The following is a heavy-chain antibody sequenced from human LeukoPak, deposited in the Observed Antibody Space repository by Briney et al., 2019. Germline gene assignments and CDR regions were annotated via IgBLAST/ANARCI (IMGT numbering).Heavy chain of an antibody. CDR3: ARGDFSEYGDYVDAFDI. V-gene: IGHV3-7*01. CDR2: IKQDGSAK. CDR1: GFTFNNYW. Sequence: HSGGSLRLSCAASGFTFNNYWMSWVRQVPGKGLQWVANIKQDGSAKFYVDSVKGRFTISRDNTKNSLYLRMNSLRVEDTAVYYCARGDFSEYGDYVDAFDIWGQGTMVTVSS. J-gene: IGHJ3*02. D-gene: IGHD4-17*01.